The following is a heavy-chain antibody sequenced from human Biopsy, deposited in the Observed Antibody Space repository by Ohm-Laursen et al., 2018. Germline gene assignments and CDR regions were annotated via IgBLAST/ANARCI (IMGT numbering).Heavy chain of an antibody. V-gene: IGHV3-9*01. J-gene: IGHJ2*01. CDR2: ISWDGGSE. D-gene: IGHD1-26*01. CDR1: GFTFDDHV. Sequence: SLRLSCAAPGFTFDDHVMHWVRQAPGKGLEWVSGISWDGGSEGYADSVKGRFTISRDNAKNSLYLQMNSLRAEDTAVYYCARHAPSYSGSYWRYFDLWGRGTLVTVSS. CDR3: ARHAPSYSGSYWRYFDL.